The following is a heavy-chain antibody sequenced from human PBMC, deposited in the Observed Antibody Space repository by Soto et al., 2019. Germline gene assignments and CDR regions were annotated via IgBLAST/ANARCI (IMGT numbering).Heavy chain of an antibody. CDR1: GFTFTSYD. CDR2: ILHDGSAE. Sequence: PWGSLRLSCTASGFTFTSYDIHFFRHSPWKWLEWMALILHDGSAEYYADSVKGRFTISRDNSRSTLYLQMNSLRAEDTAVYYCARSRDGYSFYFYYGMDGWGQGTTVTVSS. D-gene: IGHD4-4*01. J-gene: IGHJ6*02. CDR3: ARSRDGYSFYFYYGMDG. V-gene: IGHV3-30*03.